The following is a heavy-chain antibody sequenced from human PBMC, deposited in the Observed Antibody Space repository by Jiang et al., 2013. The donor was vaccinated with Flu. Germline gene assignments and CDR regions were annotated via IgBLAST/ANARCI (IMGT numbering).Heavy chain of an antibody. CDR1: GFTFDDYG. CDR3: ARGGSDYEGISY. D-gene: IGHD4-17*01. J-gene: IGHJ4*02. Sequence: VRLSCAASGFTFDDYGMTWVRQAPGKGLEWISGITYSGGNSAYADSVKGRFTISRDNAKNSLYLQMHSLRAEDTALYHCARGGSDYEGISYWGQGTLVTVSS. V-gene: IGHV3-20*01. CDR2: ITYSGGNS.